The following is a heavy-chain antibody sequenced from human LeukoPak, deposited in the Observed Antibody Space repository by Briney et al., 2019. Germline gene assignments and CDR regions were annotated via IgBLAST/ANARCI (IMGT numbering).Heavy chain of an antibody. Sequence: PGGSLRHSCAASGFTFSSYSMNWVRQAPGKRLEWVSYISSSSSTIYSPDSVKGQFTISRDNAKNSLYLQMNSLRAEDTAVYYCARDTFGVVTIGYFDWPKTDYYYGMDVWGQGTTVTVSS. V-gene: IGHV3-48*01. CDR1: GFTFSSYS. J-gene: IGHJ6*02. CDR3: ARDTFGVVTIGYFDWPKTDYYYGMDV. D-gene: IGHD3-3*01. CDR2: ISSSSSTI.